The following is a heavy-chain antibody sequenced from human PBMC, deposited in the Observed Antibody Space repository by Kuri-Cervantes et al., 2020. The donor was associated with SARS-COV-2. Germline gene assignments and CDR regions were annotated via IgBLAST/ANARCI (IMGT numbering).Heavy chain of an antibody. CDR3: ARDRYFDHLRVNFFDY. CDR1: GGSISSVGYS. V-gene: IGHV4-30-2*01. CDR2: IYHSGAT. J-gene: IGHJ4*02. D-gene: IGHD3-9*01. Sequence: SETLSLTCGVSGGSISSVGYSWNWIRQPPGKGLEWIGYIYHSGATLYNPSVKSRVTMSIDKSKNQFYLKLRSVTAADTAVYYCARDRYFDHLRVNFFDYWGQGSLVTVSS.